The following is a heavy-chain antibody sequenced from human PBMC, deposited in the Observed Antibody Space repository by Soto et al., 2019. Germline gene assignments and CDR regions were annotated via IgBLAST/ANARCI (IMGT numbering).Heavy chain of an antibody. J-gene: IGHJ3*02. CDR2: ISGSGGST. D-gene: IGHD2-2*02. V-gene: IGHV3-23*01. Sequence: GGSLRLSCAASGFTFSSYAMSWVRQAPGKGLEWVSAISGSGGSTYYADSVKGRFTISRDNSKNTLYLQMNSLRAEDTAVYYWANDIVVVPAAISHDAFDIWGQGTMVTVSS. CDR3: ANDIVVVPAAISHDAFDI. CDR1: GFTFSSYA.